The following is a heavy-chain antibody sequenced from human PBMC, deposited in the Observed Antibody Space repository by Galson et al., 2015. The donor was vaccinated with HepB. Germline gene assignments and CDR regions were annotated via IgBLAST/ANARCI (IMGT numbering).Heavy chain of an antibody. D-gene: IGHD3-22*01. J-gene: IGHJ4*02. CDR1: GGSFSGYY. CDR2: INHSGST. V-gene: IGHV4-34*01. Sequence: SETLSLTCAVYGGSFSGYYWSWIRQPPGKGLEWIGEINHSGSTNYNPSLKSRVTISVDTSKNQFSLKLSSVTAADTAVYYCAMNYYDSSGLIEYWGQGTLVTVSS. CDR3: AMNYYDSSGLIEY.